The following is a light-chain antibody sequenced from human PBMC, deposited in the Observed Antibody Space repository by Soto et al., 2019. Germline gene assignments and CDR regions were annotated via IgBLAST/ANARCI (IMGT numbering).Light chain of an antibody. V-gene: IGKV1-5*03. CDR2: KAS. J-gene: IGKJ1*01. CDR3: QQYINYSWT. CDR1: RSIDDW. Sequence: DFPMTQSPSTLSASVGDTVTITCRASRSIDDWLAWYQQRPGKAPKLLIYKASNLESGVPSRFSGSGFGTEFTLTLSSLQPDDFATYYCQQYINYSWTFGPGTKVEI.